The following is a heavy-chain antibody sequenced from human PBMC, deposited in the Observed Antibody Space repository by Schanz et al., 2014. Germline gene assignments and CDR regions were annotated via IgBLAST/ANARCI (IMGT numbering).Heavy chain of an antibody. Sequence: QVQLVQSGPEVKKPGSSVKVSCQAFGDTFSKYNIMWVRQVPGQGLEWLGRIMPLRGIGNNAWKFQDRLTITADKSMNITYMELSSLGTEDTAVYYCTRLRRADPNGFDVWGQGTTVTFS. CDR3: TRLRRADPNGFDV. J-gene: IGHJ6*02. D-gene: IGHD6-19*01. CDR2: IMPLRGIG. V-gene: IGHV1-69*02. CDR1: GDTFSKYN.